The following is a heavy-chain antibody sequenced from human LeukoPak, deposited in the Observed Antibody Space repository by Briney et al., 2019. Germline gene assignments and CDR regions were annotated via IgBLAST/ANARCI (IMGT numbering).Heavy chain of an antibody. J-gene: IGHJ3*02. CDR1: GFTFSSYE. V-gene: IGHV3-48*03. CDR2: ISSNGSTI. Sequence: GSLRLSCAASGFTFSSYEMNWVRQAPGTGLEWVSYISSNGSTIYYSNSVKGRFTISRDNANNSLFPQNNIYVPDANTTDYYSRNLGDQLLVPNAFDIWGQGTMVTVSS. D-gene: IGHD2-2*01. CDR3: SRNLGDQLLVPNAFDI.